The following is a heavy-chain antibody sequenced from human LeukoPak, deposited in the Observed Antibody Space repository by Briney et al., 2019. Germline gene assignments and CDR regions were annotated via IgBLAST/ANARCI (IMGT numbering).Heavy chain of an antibody. CDR3: ARDPTYYDSSGYYVE. V-gene: IGHV3-15*01. CDR1: GFTFTSAW. Sequence: GGSLRLSCAASGFTFTSAWMSWVRQAPGKGLEWVGRIKGKTAAGAPDYVASVKGRFTISRDNSKNTLYLQMNSLRAEDTAVYYCARDPTYYDSSGYYVEWGQGTLVTVSS. J-gene: IGHJ4*02. CDR2: IKGKTAAGAP. D-gene: IGHD3-22*01.